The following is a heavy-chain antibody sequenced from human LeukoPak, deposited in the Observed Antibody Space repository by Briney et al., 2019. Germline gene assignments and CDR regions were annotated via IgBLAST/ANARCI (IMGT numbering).Heavy chain of an antibody. CDR2: INPNSGGT. CDR1: GYTFTDYY. V-gene: IGHV1-2*02. CDR3: ASSIWSNYGHYFDY. D-gene: IGHD4-11*01. Sequence: GASVKVSCKASGYTFTDYYIHWVRQAPGQGLEWMGWINPNSGGTNYAQKFQGRVTMTRDTSISTAYMELRSLRSDDTAVYYCASSIWSNYGHYFDYWGQGTLVTVSS. J-gene: IGHJ4*02.